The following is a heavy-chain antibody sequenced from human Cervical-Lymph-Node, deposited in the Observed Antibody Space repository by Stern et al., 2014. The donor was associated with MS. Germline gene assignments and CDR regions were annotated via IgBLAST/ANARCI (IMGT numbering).Heavy chain of an antibody. Sequence: QVQLQESGPGLVKPSQTLSLTCTVSGVSISSSGYYWSWIRQPPDKGLEWIGRIHYSGSTYYNPSLKRRVTISMDTAQNQLFLTITMVTAADTAVYYCATTRWDLFTWNWFDPWGQGTLVTVSS. CDR2: IHYSGST. CDR1: GVSISSSGYY. V-gene: IGHV4-61*02. J-gene: IGHJ5*02. CDR3: ATTRWDLFTWNWFDP. D-gene: IGHD1-26*01.